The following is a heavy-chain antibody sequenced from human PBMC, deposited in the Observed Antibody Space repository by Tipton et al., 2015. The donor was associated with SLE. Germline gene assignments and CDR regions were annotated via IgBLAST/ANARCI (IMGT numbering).Heavy chain of an antibody. Sequence: TLSLTCAVSGDSMTDDPYYYNWIRQPAGKGLEWIGQIYTSGNTIYHPSLKSRATISLDTSKRHFALNVASVTAADTAVYYCARGSVVADDYWGQGTLVTVSS. CDR1: GDSMTDDPYY. V-gene: IGHV4-61*09. J-gene: IGHJ4*02. CDR2: IYTSGNT. CDR3: ARGSVVADDY. D-gene: IGHD2-15*01.